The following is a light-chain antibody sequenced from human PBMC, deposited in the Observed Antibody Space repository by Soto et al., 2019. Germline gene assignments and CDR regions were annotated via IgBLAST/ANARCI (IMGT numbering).Light chain of an antibody. V-gene: IGKV1-12*01. Sequence: IQMTQSPSSVSASIGDRGTIACRASQSIDRWVAWYQQKPGKAPKLLIFGASTLQSGVPSRFSGSGFGIDFTLTISGLQPEDFATYYCQLAHSLTWKFGQGTKV. CDR3: QLAHSLTWK. CDR2: GAS. CDR1: QSIDRW. J-gene: IGKJ1*01.